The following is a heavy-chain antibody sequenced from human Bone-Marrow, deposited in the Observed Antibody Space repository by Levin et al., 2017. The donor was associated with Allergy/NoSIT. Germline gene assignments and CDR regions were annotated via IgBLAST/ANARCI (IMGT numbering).Heavy chain of an antibody. CDR1: GYTFTSYA. D-gene: IGHD4-17*01. Sequence: PGESLKISCKASGYTFTSYAMNWVRQAPGQGLEWMGWINTNTGNPTYAQGFTGRFVFSLDTSVSTAYLQISSLKAEDTAVYYCARDRYDDYGDYGYDYWGQGTLVTVSS. CDR2: INTNTGNP. J-gene: IGHJ4*02. CDR3: ARDRYDDYGDYGYDY. V-gene: IGHV7-4-1*02.